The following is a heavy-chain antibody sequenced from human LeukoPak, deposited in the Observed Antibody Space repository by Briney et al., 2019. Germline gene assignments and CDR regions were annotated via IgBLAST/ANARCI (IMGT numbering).Heavy chain of an antibody. CDR1: GYTFTSYY. Sequence: ASVNVSFEASGYTFTSYYMHRVRQAPGQGLEWMGIINPSGGSTSYAQKFQGRVTMTRDTSTSTVYMELSSLRSEDTAVYYCASGYSYGDYHYYGMDVWGQGTTVTVSS. J-gene: IGHJ6*02. D-gene: IGHD5-18*01. V-gene: IGHV1-46*01. CDR3: ASGYSYGDYHYYGMDV. CDR2: INPSGGST.